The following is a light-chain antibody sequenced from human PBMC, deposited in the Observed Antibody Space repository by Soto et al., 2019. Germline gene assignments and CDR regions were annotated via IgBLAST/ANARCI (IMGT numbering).Light chain of an antibody. V-gene: IGKV3-20*01. J-gene: IGKJ4*01. CDR3: QQYGSSPT. Sequence: LVFTHAPGTLSLSPGERATLSCRASQSVSSRYLAWCQQKPGQPPRLINYGASSRATGIPDRFSGSGSGTDFILTISMLEDEDSAVYYCQQYGSSPTFGGGTKVDIK. CDR2: GAS. CDR1: QSVSSRY.